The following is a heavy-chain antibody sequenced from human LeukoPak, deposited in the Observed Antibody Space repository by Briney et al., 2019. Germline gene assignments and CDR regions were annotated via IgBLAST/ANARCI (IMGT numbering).Heavy chain of an antibody. V-gene: IGHV3-23*01. CDR1: GFTFSSYA. CDR2: ISGSGGST. D-gene: IGHD3-10*01. J-gene: IGHJ4*02. Sequence: GGSLRLSCAASGFTFSSYAMSWVRQAPGKGLEWVSAISGSGGSTYYADSVKGRFTISRVNSKNTLYLQMNSLRAEDTAVYYCAALVRGVGFDYWGQGTLVTVSS. CDR3: AALVRGVGFDY.